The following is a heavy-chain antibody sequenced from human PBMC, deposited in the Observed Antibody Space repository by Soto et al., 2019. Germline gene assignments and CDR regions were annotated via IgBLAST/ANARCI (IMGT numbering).Heavy chain of an antibody. V-gene: IGHV1-18*01. D-gene: IGHD3-10*01. J-gene: IGHJ4*02. CDR3: ASIHPSGSPWPFEY. Sequence: QVQLVQSGAEVKKPGASVKVSCKASGYTFTSYGISWVRQAPGQGLEWMGWISAYNGNTNYAQKLQGRVTMTTDTYQSTAYMELRSLRSDDTAVYYCASIHPSGSPWPFEYWGQGTLVTVSS. CDR2: ISAYNGNT. CDR1: GYTFTSYG.